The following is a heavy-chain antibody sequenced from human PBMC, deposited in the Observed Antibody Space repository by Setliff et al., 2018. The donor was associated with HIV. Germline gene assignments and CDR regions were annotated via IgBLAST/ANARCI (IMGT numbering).Heavy chain of an antibody. V-gene: IGHV1-3*01. J-gene: IGHJ6*04. CDR2: INAVNGNT. D-gene: IGHD6-19*01. CDR1: GYTFSDYF. CDR3: ARDGGPGSGWGDYSYYYSMDV. Sequence: ASVPVSCKASGYTFSDYFMQWVRQAPGQRLEWMGWINAVNGNTKCSQEFQGRVTITTDTSADTAYMELSSLRFEDTAGYYCARDGGPGSGWGDYSYYYSMDVWGKGTTVTVSS.